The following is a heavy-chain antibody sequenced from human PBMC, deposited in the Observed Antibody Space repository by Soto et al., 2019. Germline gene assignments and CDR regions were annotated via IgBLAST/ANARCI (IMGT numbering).Heavy chain of an antibody. J-gene: IGHJ3*02. CDR2: IYYSGST. CDR1: GGSISSGGYY. Sequence: SETLSLTCTVSGGSISSGGYYWSWIRQHPGKGLEWIGYIYYSGSTYYNPSLKSRVTISVDTSKNQFSLKLSSVTAADTAVYYCERELIYDSSGYPGAFDIWGQGTTVTVSS. D-gene: IGHD3-22*01. CDR3: ERELIYDSSGYPGAFDI. V-gene: IGHV4-31*03.